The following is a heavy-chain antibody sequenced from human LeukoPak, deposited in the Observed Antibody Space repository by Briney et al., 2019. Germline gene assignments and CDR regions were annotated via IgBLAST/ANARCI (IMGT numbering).Heavy chain of an antibody. CDR3: AKDRLTLDAFDI. Sequence: GGSLRLSCAASGFTFSSYTMSWVRQAPGKGLEWVSGISGSGDDTYYADSVKGRFTISRDNSNNTVYVQMNSLRAEDSALYYCAKDRLTLDAFDIWGQGTMVTVSS. J-gene: IGHJ3*02. CDR1: GFTFSSYT. V-gene: IGHV3-23*01. D-gene: IGHD4-23*01. CDR2: ISGSGDDT.